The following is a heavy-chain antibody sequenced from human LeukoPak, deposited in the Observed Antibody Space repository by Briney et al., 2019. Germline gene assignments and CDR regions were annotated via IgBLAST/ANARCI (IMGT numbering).Heavy chain of an antibody. J-gene: IGHJ4*02. Sequence: PGGSLRLSCAASGFTFSSYSMNWVRQAPGKGLEWVSSISSSSSYIYYADSVKGRFTISRDNSKNTPYLQMNSLRAEDTAVYYCARDLGIATDYWGQGTLVTVSS. CDR2: ISSSSSYI. D-gene: IGHD6-13*01. V-gene: IGHV3-21*04. CDR1: GFTFSSYS. CDR3: ARDLGIATDY.